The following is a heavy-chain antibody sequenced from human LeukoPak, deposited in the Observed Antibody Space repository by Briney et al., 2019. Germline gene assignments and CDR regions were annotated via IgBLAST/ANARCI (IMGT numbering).Heavy chain of an antibody. CDR1: GFTFSSYG. J-gene: IGHJ4*02. CDR3: AKDISLLRVVPAAIDY. D-gene: IGHD2-2*01. Sequence: GGSLKLSCAASGFTFSSYGMHWVRQAPGKGLEWVAFIRYDGSNKYYADSVKGRFTISRDNSKNTLYLQMNSLRAEDTAVYYCAKDISLLRVVPAAIDYWGQGTLVTVSS. V-gene: IGHV3-30*02. CDR2: IRYDGSNK.